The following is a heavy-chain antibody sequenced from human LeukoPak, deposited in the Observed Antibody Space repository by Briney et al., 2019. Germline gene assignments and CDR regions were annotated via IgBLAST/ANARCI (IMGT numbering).Heavy chain of an antibody. CDR1: GFSFSTYA. V-gene: IGHV3-20*04. J-gene: IGHJ4*02. D-gene: IGHD1-7*01. CDR2: VNSNGRSA. CDR3: AREDDWNYEDY. Sequence: GGSLRLSCAASGFSFSTYAMHWVRQAPGKGLDWVAGVNSNGRSAGYAAAVRGRFTISRDNARNSLYLQMNSLRVEDTAIYYCAREDDWNYEDYWGQGTLVTVSS.